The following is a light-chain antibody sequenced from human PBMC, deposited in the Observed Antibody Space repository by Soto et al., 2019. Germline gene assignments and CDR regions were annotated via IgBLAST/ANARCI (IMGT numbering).Light chain of an antibody. CDR1: QSISSW. CDR2: DAS. CDR3: QQYNSYSRT. V-gene: IGKV1-5*01. J-gene: IGKJ1*01. Sequence: DIQMTQSPSTVSAAVGDRVTIRCLASQSISSWLAWYQQKPGKAPKLLIYDASSLESGVPSRFSGSGSGTEFTLTISSLQPDDFATYYCQQYNSYSRTFGQGTKVDI.